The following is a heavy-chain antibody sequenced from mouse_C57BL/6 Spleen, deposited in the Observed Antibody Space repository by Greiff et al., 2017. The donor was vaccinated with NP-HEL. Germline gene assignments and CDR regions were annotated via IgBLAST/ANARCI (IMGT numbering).Heavy chain of an antibody. Sequence: QVQLQQSGAELVRPGASVKLSCKASGYTFTDYYINWVKQRPGQGLEWIARIYPGSGNTYYNEKFKGKATLTAEKSSSTAYMQLSSLTSEDSAVYFCARGSSFYAMDYWGQGTSVTVSS. D-gene: IGHD1-1*01. V-gene: IGHV1-76*01. CDR2: IYPGSGNT. CDR1: GYTFTDYY. J-gene: IGHJ4*01. CDR3: ARGSSFYAMDY.